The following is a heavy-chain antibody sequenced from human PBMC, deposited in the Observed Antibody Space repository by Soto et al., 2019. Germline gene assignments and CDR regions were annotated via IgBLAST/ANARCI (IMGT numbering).Heavy chain of an antibody. Sequence: ASVKVSCKVSGYTLTEISMHWVRQAPGKGLEWMGGLDPEDGETIYAQKFQGRATMTEDTSTDTAYMELSSLRSEDTAVYYCASLLHWRYYDFWSGYPNWFDPWGQGTLVTVSS. J-gene: IGHJ5*02. V-gene: IGHV1-24*01. CDR1: GYTLTEIS. CDR3: ASLLHWRYYDFWSGYPNWFDP. CDR2: LDPEDGET. D-gene: IGHD3-3*01.